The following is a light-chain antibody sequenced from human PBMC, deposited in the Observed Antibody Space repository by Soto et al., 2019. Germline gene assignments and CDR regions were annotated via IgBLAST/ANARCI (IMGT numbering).Light chain of an antibody. CDR1: QSVSSY. CDR3: QRRSNWPPIT. J-gene: IGKJ5*01. CDR2: DAS. V-gene: IGKV3-11*01. Sequence: EIVLTQSPATLSLSPGERATLSCRASQSVSSYLAWYQQKPGQAPRLLIYDASNRATGIPARFSGSGSGTDFTLTISSLEPEDFAVYYCQRRSNWPPITFAQGTRLEIK.